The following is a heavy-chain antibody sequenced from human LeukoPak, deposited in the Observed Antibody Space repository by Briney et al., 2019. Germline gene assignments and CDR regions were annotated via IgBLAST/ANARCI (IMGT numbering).Heavy chain of an antibody. D-gene: IGHD3-10*01. V-gene: IGHV3-23*01. CDR3: AKAGINYYGSGSYGY. J-gene: IGHJ4*02. CDR2: ISGSGGST. Sequence: SXISGSGGSTYSADSVKGRFTISRDNSKNTLYLQMNSLRAEDTAVYYCAKAGINYYGSGSYGYWGQGTLVTVSS.